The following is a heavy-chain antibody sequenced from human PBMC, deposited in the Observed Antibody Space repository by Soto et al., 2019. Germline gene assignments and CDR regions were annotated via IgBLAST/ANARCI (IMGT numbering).Heavy chain of an antibody. D-gene: IGHD6-19*01. Sequence: PGGSLRLSCAASGFTFSSYSMNWVRQAPGKGLEWVSYISSSSSTIYYADSVKGRFTISRDNAKNSLYLQMNSLRAEDTAVYYCARARYSSGSPMKQWGQGTLVTVSS. CDR3: ARARYSSGSPMKQ. V-gene: IGHV3-48*01. J-gene: IGHJ1*01. CDR2: ISSSSSTI. CDR1: GFTFSSYS.